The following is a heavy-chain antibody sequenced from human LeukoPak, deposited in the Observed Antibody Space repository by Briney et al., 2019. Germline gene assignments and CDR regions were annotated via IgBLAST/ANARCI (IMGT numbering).Heavy chain of an antibody. CDR2: INSDGRST. J-gene: IGHJ4*02. Sequence: GGSLRLSCGASGFTFSNYWMHWVRQAPGKGLVWVSRINSDGRSTSYADSVKGRFTISRDNAKNTLYLQMNSLRAEDTAVYYCARGYYDSSGYYLIDYWGQGTLVTVSS. V-gene: IGHV3-74*01. CDR1: GFTFSNYW. CDR3: ARGYYDSSGYYLIDY. D-gene: IGHD3-22*01.